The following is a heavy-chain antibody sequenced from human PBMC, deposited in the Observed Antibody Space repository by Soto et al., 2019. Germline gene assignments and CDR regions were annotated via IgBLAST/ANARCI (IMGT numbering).Heavy chain of an antibody. CDR2: INSDGSST. J-gene: IGHJ6*03. Sequence: EVQLVESGGGLVQPGGSLRLSCAASGFTFSSHWMHWVRQAPGKGLVWVSRINSDGSSTSYADSVKGRFTISRDNAKNTLYLQMNSLRAEDTAVYYCARDVSRGTATVTTIDYYYYMDVWGKGTTVTVSS. CDR1: GFTFSSHW. V-gene: IGHV3-74*01. CDR3: ARDVSRGTATVTTIDYYYYMDV. D-gene: IGHD4-4*01.